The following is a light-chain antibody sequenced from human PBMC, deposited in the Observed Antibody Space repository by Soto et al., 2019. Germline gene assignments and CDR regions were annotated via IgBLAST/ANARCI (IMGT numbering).Light chain of an antibody. V-gene: IGLV2-11*01. Sequence: QSALTQPRSVSGSPGQSVTISCAGSSADVGGYDFVSWYKQHPGKAPKLIISDVSKRPSGVPDRFSGSKSGSTASLTISWLQAEDEADYYCSSFAGSHVAFGGGTKVTVL. CDR1: SADVGGYDF. CDR2: DVS. CDR3: SSFAGSHVA. J-gene: IGLJ2*01.